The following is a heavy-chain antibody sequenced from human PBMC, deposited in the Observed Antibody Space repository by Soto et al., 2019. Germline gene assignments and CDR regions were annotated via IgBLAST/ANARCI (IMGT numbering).Heavy chain of an antibody. V-gene: IGHV3-21*01. Sequence: GGSLRLSCAASGFTFSSYSMNWVRQAPGKGLEWVSSSSSSSSYIYYADSVKGRFTISRDNAKNSLYLQMNSLRAEDTAVYYCAREGVQHGSGPYYYYGMDVWGQGTTVTVSS. CDR3: AREGVQHGSGPYYYYGMDV. CDR1: GFTFSSYS. CDR2: SSSSSSYI. D-gene: IGHD3-10*01. J-gene: IGHJ6*02.